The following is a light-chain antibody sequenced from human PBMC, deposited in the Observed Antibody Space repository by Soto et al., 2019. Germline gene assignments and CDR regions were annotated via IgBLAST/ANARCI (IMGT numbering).Light chain of an antibody. V-gene: IGLV2-14*01. CDR2: EVS. CDR3: TSYTTSSTHWV. CDR1: SSDVGGYNY. J-gene: IGLJ3*02. Sequence: QSALTQPASVSGSPGQSITISRTGTSSDVGGYNYVSWYQQHPGKAPKLMIYEVSNRPSGVSNRFSGSKSGNTASLTISGLQAEDAADYYCTSYTTSSTHWVFGGGTKLTVL.